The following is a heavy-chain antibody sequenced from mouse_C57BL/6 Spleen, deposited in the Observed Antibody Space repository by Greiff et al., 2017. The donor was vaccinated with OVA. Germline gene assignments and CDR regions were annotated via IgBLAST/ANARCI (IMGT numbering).Heavy chain of an antibody. D-gene: IGHD2-2*01. CDR1: GFTFSDYY. Sequence: EVQLVESEGGLVQPGSSMKLSCTASGFTFSDYYMAWVRQVPEKGLEWVANINYDGSSTYYLDSLKSRFIISRDNAKNILYLQMSSLKSEDTATYYCARDHHGYDGEDYFDYWGQGTTLTVSA. CDR2: INYDGSST. V-gene: IGHV5-16*01. CDR3: ARDHHGYDGEDYFDY. J-gene: IGHJ2*01.